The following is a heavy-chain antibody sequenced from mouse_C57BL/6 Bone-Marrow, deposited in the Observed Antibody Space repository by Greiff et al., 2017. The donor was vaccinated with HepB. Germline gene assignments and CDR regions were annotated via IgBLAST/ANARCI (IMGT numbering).Heavy chain of an antibody. CDR2: IDPSDSYT. Sequence: QVQLQQPGAELVRPGTSVKLSCKASGYTFTSYWMHWVKQRPGQGLEWIGVIDPSDSYTNYNQKFKGKATLTVDTSSSTAYMQLSSLTSEDSAVYYCARERATTVVYAMDYWGQGTSVTVSS. CDR3: ARERATTVVYAMDY. D-gene: IGHD1-1*01. V-gene: IGHV1-59*01. CDR1: GYTFTSYW. J-gene: IGHJ4*01.